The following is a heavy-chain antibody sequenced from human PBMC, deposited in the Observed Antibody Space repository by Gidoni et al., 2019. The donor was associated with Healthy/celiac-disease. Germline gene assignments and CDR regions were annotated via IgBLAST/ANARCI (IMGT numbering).Heavy chain of an antibody. CDR2: MNPNSGNT. Sequence: QVQLVQSGAEVTKPGASVKVSCKASGYTFTSYAIIWVRQATGQGLEWMGWMNPNSGNTGYAQKFQGRVTMTRNTSISTAYMELSSLRSEDTAVYYCARAPYNWNYVRWFDPWGQGTLVTVSS. CDR3: ARAPYNWNYVRWFDP. J-gene: IGHJ5*02. D-gene: IGHD1-7*01. CDR1: GYTFTSYA. V-gene: IGHV1-8*01.